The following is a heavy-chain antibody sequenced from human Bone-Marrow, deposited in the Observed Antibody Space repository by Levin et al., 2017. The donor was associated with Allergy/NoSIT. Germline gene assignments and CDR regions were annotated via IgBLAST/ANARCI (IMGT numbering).Heavy chain of an antibody. D-gene: IGHD2-15*01. CDR1: GFTFSSYT. CDR2: ISSDASRK. CDR3: ARVGPYCSGGNCYSGGY. Sequence: PGGSLRLSCAASGFTFSSYTMHWVRQAPGKGLEWVAVISSDASRKYYADSVKGRFTISRDNSKNTLYLLVNSLRPEDTAVYYCARVGPYCSGGNCYSGGYWGQGTLVTVSS. J-gene: IGHJ4*02. V-gene: IGHV3-30-3*01.